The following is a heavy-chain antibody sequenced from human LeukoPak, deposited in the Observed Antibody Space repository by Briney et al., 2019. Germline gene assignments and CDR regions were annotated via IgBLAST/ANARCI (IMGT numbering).Heavy chain of an antibody. J-gene: IGHJ5*02. CDR3: ARVILRGRFDP. CDR1: GYSISSGYY. D-gene: IGHD2-21*01. V-gene: IGHV4-38-2*02. Sequence: SETLSLTCTVSGYSISSGYYWGWIRQPPGKGLEWIGSFYHSGTTYYNPSLRSRVTISVDTSKNQFSLKLSSVTAGDTAVHYCARVILRGRFDPWGQGTLVTVSS. CDR2: FYHSGTT.